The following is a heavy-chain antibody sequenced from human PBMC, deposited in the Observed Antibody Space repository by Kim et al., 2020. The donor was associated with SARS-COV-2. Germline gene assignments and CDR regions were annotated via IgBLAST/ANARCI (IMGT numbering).Heavy chain of an antibody. D-gene: IGHD2-2*01. V-gene: IGHV4-34*01. CDR1: GGSFSGYY. J-gene: IGHJ5*02. CDR2: INHSGST. CDR3: AGSGYCSSTSCYDWAWLRSERYFGPWFDP. Sequence: SETLSLTCAVYGGSFSGYYWSWIRQPPGKGLEWIGEINHSGSTNYNPSLKSRVTISVDTSKNQFSLKLSSVTAADTAVYYCAGSGYCSSTSCYDWAWLRSERYFGPWFDPWGQGTLVTVSS.